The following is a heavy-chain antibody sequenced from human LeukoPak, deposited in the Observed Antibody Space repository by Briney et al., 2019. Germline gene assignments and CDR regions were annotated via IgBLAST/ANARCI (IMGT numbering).Heavy chain of an antibody. CDR1: GGSISSYY. CDR2: IYYSGST. V-gene: IGHV4-59*08. D-gene: IGHD5-12*01. CDR3: ARQGYSAYEILDY. Sequence: SETLSLTCTVSGGSISSYYWSWIRQPPGKGLEGFGYIYYSGSTNYNPSLRSRGTISVDASNNQFALKLSSVTAADTAVYYCARQGYSAYEILDYWGQGTLVTVSS. J-gene: IGHJ4*02.